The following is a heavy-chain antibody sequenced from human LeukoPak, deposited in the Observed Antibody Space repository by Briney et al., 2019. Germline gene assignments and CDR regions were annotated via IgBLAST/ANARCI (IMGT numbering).Heavy chain of an antibody. V-gene: IGHV4-34*01. J-gene: IGHJ6*02. Sequence: SETLSLTCAVYGGSFSGYYWSWIRQPPGKGLEWIGEINHSGSTNYNPSLKSRVTISVDTSKNQFSLKLSSVTAADTAVYYCARDPPPHWGWYYYYGMDVWGQGTTVTVSS. CDR2: INHSGST. CDR3: ARDPPPHWGWYYYYGMDV. CDR1: GGSFSGYY. D-gene: IGHD7-27*01.